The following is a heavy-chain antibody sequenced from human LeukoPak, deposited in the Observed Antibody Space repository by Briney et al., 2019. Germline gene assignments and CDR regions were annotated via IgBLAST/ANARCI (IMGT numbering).Heavy chain of an antibody. J-gene: IGHJ6*02. V-gene: IGHV4-59*01. CDR3: ARDGAAREPCYYYGMDV. D-gene: IGHD6-6*01. CDR1: GGSISSYY. CDR2: IYYSGST. Sequence: PSETLSLTCTVSGGSISSYYWSWIRQPPGKGLEWIGYIYYSGSTNYNPSLKSRVTISVDTSKNQFSLKLSSVTAADTAVYYCARDGAAREPCYYYGMDVWGQGTTVTVSS.